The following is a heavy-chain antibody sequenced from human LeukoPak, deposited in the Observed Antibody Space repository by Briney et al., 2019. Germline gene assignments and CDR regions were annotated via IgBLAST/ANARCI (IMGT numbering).Heavy chain of an antibody. Sequence: PGGSLRLSCAASGFTFGSYGMHWVRQAPGKGLEWVAFIRYDGKTKNYADSVQGRFTISRDNSKNTLFLQMNSLRAEGTAVYFCAKDLELTMIRGVFQYWGQGTLVTVSS. CDR2: IRYDGKTK. D-gene: IGHD3-10*01. CDR1: GFTFGSYG. J-gene: IGHJ4*02. V-gene: IGHV3-30*02. CDR3: AKDLELTMIRGVFQY.